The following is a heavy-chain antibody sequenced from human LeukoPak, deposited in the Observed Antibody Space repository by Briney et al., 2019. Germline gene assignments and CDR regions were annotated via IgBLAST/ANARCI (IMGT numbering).Heavy chain of an antibody. V-gene: IGHV3-23*01. CDR3: VSRYCSGDSCYSAFDF. CDR2: INGGSSIT. D-gene: IGHD2-15*01. J-gene: IGHJ4*02. CDR1: GFTFSSYG. Sequence: PGGSLRLSCAASGFTFSSYGMSWVRRAPGKGLEWISAINGGSSITKYADSVKGRFTISRDNSKNTLYLQMNSLRAEDTAVYYGVSRYCSGDSCYSAFDFWGQGTLVTVSS.